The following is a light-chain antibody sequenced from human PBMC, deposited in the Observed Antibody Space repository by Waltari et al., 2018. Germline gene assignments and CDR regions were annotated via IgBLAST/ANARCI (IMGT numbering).Light chain of an antibody. J-gene: IGLJ1*01. CDR3: AAWDDSLSGAYV. CDR2: GNN. Sequence: QSVLTQPPSASGTPGQRVTISCSGSSSNIGSNYVYWYQQLPGTAPKLLSYGNNQRPSGVPDRFSGSKSGTSASRAISGLRSEDEADYYCAAWDDSLSGAYVFGPGTKVTIL. V-gene: IGLV1-47*02. CDR1: SSNIGSNY.